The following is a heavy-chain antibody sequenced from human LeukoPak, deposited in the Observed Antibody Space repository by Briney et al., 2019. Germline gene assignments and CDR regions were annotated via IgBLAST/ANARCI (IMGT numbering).Heavy chain of an antibody. D-gene: IGHD4-23*01. Sequence: GRSLRLSCAASGFTFSSYGMHWVRQAPGKGLEWVAVISYDGSNKYYADSVKGRFTISRDNSKHTLYLQMNSLRAEDTAVYYCANTVSNYGGAFDIWGQGTMVTVSS. CDR3: ANTVSNYGGAFDI. CDR2: ISYDGSNK. CDR1: GFTFSSYG. J-gene: IGHJ3*02. V-gene: IGHV3-30*18.